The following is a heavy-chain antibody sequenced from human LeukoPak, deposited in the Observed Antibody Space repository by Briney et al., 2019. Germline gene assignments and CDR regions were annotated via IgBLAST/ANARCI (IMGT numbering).Heavy chain of an antibody. CDR3: TRIPYTAVAGVDY. D-gene: IGHD6-19*01. J-gene: IGHJ4*02. CDR1: GFTFSGSA. CDR2: IRSKANSYAT. Sequence: GGSLRLSCAASGFTFSGSAMHWVRQASGKGLEWVGRIRSKANSYATACAASVKGRFTISRDDSKNTAYLQMNSLKTEDTAVYYCTRIPYTAVAGVDYWGQGTLVTVSS. V-gene: IGHV3-73*01.